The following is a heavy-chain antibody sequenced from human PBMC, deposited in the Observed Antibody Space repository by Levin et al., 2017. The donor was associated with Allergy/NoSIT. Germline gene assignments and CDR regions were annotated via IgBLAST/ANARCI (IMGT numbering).Heavy chain of an antibody. J-gene: IGHJ3*02. CDR1: GGSISSSSYY. CDR2: IYYSGST. Sequence: SQTLSLTCTVSGGSISSSSYYWGWIRQPPGKGLEWIGSIYYSGSTYYNPSLKSRVTISVDTSKNQFSLKLSSVTAADTAVYYCARSIMITFGRAFDIWGQGTMVTVSS. V-gene: IGHV4-39*01. CDR3: ARSIMITFGRAFDI. D-gene: IGHD3-16*01.